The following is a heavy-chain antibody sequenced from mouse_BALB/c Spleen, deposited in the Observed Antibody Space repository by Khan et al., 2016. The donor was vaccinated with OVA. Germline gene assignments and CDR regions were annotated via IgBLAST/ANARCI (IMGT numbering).Heavy chain of an antibody. Sequence: VELVESGPGLVAPSQSLAITCTVSGFSLTIYGVNWIRQPPGKGLEWLGVIWGDGSTNYHSALISRLSISKDNSKSQVFLKLNSLQTEDTATYYCAKWGDGSTYAMDYWGQGTSVTVSS. J-gene: IGHJ4*01. V-gene: IGHV2-3*01. CDR1: GFSLTIYG. CDR3: AKWGDGSTYAMDY. D-gene: IGHD2-3*01. CDR2: IWGDGST.